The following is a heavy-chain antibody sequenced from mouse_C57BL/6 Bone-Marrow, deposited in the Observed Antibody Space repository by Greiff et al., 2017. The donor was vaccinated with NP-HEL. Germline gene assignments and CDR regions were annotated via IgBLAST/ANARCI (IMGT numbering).Heavy chain of an antibody. D-gene: IGHD2-4*01. Sequence: QVQLKQSGAELVKPGASVKLSCKASGYTFTEYTIHWVKQRSGQGLEWIGWFYPGSGSIKYNEKFKDKATLTADKSSSTVYMELSRLTSEDSAVYFCARHEVGYDYDEGHYFDYWGQGTTLTVSS. CDR2: FYPGSGSI. CDR1: GYTFTEYT. J-gene: IGHJ2*01. V-gene: IGHV1-62-2*01. CDR3: ARHEVGYDYDEGHYFDY.